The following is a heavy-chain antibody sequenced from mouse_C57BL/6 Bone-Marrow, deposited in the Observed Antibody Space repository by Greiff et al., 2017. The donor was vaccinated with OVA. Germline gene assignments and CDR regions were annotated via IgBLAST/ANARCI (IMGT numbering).Heavy chain of an antibody. D-gene: IGHD1-1*01. CDR3: ARNEVTTVVANFDV. Sequence: VQLKESGPGLVQPSQSLSITCTVSGFSLTSYGVHWVRQSPGKGLEWLGVIWSGGSTDYNAAFISRLSISKDNSKSQVFFKMNSLQADDTAIYYCARNEVTTVVANFDVWGTGTTVTVSS. CDR2: IWSGGST. CDR1: GFSLTSYG. J-gene: IGHJ1*03. V-gene: IGHV2-2*01.